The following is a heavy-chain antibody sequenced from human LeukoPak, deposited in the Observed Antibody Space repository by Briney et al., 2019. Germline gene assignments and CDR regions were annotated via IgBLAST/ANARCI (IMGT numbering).Heavy chain of an antibody. J-gene: IGHJ4*02. CDR1: GFTFSSYA. D-gene: IGHD4-11*01. V-gene: IGHV3-23*01. Sequence: GGSLRLSCAASGFTFSSYAMNWVRQAPGKGLEWVSAISGSGGGTYYADSVKGRFTISRDNSKNTLYMQVNSLRAEDTAVYYCAKEGPYSNYFEYWGQGSLVTVSS. CDR3: AKEGPYSNYFEY. CDR2: ISGSGGGT.